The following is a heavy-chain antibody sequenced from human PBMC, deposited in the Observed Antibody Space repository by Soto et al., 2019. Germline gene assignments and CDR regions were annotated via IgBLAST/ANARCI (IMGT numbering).Heavy chain of an antibody. Sequence: SETLSLTCAVSGGSISSSNWWSWVRQPPGKGLEWIGEIYHSGSTNYNPSLKSRVTISVDKSKNQFSLRLSSVTAADTAVYYCARHLWSSGYSLVFDSWGQGALVTVSS. J-gene: IGHJ4*02. V-gene: IGHV4-4*02. CDR3: ARHLWSSGYSLVFDS. CDR1: GGSISSSNW. D-gene: IGHD6-19*01. CDR2: IYHSGST.